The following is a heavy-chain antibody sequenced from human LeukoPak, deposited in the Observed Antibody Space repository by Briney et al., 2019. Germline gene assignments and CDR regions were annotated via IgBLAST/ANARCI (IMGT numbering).Heavy chain of an antibody. Sequence: GGSLRLSCAASGFTFTNYWMHWVRQAPGKGLVWVSRINSDGTSTSYADSVKGRFTISRDNAKNTLYLQMNGLRAEDTAVYYCARRSGSIVLWGQGTLVTVSS. CDR2: INSDGTST. D-gene: IGHD3-22*01. CDR3: ARRSGSIVL. CDR1: GFTFTNYW. V-gene: IGHV3-74*01. J-gene: IGHJ4*02.